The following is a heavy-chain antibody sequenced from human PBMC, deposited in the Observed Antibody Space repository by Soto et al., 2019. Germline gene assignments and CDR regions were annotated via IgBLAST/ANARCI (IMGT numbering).Heavy chain of an antibody. D-gene: IGHD3-10*01. Sequence: TLSLTCTVSGGSISSYYWSWIRQPPGKGLEWIGYIYYSGSTNYNPSLKSRVTISVDTSKNQFSLKLSSVTAADTAVYYCARDSSYYGSGKGFDYWGQGTLVTVSS. CDR1: GGSISSYY. CDR2: IYYSGST. V-gene: IGHV4-59*01. CDR3: ARDSSYYGSGKGFDY. J-gene: IGHJ4*02.